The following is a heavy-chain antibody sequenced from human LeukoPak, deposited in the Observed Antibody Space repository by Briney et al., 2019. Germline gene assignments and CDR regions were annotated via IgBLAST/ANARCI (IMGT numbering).Heavy chain of an antibody. J-gene: IGHJ4*02. V-gene: IGHV3-9*01. CDR3: AKALWFGELIDY. CDR2: ISWNSGSI. D-gene: IGHD3-10*01. CDR1: GFTFDDYA. Sequence: PGGSLRLSCAASGFTFDDYAMHWVRHAPGKGLEWVSGISWNSGSIGYADSVKGRFTISRDNAKNSLYLQMNSLRAEDTALYYCAKALWFGELIDYWGQGTLVTVSS.